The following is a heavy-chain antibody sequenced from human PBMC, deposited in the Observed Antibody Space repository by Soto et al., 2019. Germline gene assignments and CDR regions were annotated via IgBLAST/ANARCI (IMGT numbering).Heavy chain of an antibody. V-gene: IGHV4-59*01. J-gene: IGHJ4*02. CDR1: GGSISSYY. Sequence: SETLSLTCTVSGGSISSYYWSWIRQPPGKGLEWIGYIYYSGSTNYNPSLKSRVTISVDTSKNQFSLKLSSVTAADTAVYYCASSNSGYDTIDYWGQGTLVTVSS. CDR3: ASSNSGYDTIDY. CDR2: IYYSGST. D-gene: IGHD5-12*01.